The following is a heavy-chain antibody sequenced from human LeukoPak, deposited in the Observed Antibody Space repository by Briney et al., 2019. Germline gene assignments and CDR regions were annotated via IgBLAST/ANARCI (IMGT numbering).Heavy chain of an antibody. Sequence: GGSLRLSCAASGFTFSSYAMSWVRQAPGKGLEWVAALKQDGSAKYYLDSVKGRFTISRDNAKNSLYLQMNSLRAEDTAVYYCARYGNLGYWGQGTLVTVSS. CDR3: ARYGNLGY. CDR1: GFTFSSYA. V-gene: IGHV3-7*01. J-gene: IGHJ4*02. D-gene: IGHD1-26*01. CDR2: LKQDGSAK.